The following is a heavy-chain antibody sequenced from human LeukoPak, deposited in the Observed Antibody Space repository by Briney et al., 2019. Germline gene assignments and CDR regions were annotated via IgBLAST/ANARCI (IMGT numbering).Heavy chain of an antibody. Sequence: PSETLSLTCTVSGGSISSYYWSWIRQPPGKGLEWIGYIYYSGSTNYNPSLKSRVTISVDTSKNQFSLKLSSVTAADTAVYYCARVGPPNSDDAFDIWGQGTMVTVSS. J-gene: IGHJ3*02. D-gene: IGHD2-8*01. CDR1: GGSISSYY. CDR2: IYYSGST. CDR3: ARVGPPNSDDAFDI. V-gene: IGHV4-59*01.